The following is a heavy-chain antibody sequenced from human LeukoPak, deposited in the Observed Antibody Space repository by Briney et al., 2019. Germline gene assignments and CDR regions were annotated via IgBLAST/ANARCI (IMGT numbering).Heavy chain of an antibody. V-gene: IGHV3-7*01. CDR2: MKRDGSEI. Sequence: SGGSLRLSCSASGFTFSTYWMSWVRQAPGKGLEWVANMKRDGSEIYYVDSVKGRFTISRDNAKNSLFLQMNSLRAEDTAVYYCARAGSHWHYVYWGQGTVVTVSS. J-gene: IGHJ4*02. CDR1: GFTFSTYW. D-gene: IGHD3-10*01. CDR3: ARAGSHWHYVY.